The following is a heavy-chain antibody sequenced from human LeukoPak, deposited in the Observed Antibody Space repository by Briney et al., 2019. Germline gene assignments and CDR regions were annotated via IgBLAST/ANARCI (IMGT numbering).Heavy chain of an antibody. CDR2: MNPNSGST. CDR3: ARGFSGSSVFSYYYYYTDV. J-gene: IGHJ6*03. V-gene: IGHV1-8*01. Sequence: ASVKVSCKASGYTFTSFDINWVRQATGQGLEWMGWMNPNSGSTGYAQKFQGRVTMTRNTSISSAYMELSSLRSEDTAVYYCARGFSGSSVFSYYYYYTDVWGKGTTVTVSS. D-gene: IGHD1-26*01. CDR1: GYTFTSFD.